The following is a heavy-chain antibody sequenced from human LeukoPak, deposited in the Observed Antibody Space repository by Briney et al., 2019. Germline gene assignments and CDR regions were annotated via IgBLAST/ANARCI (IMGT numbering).Heavy chain of an antibody. D-gene: IGHD6-19*01. V-gene: IGHV3-30*18. CDR3: AKDRGIAVAGYFDY. CDR1: GFTFSSYG. J-gene: IGHJ4*02. Sequence: GGSLRLSCAASGFTFSSYGMHWVRQAPGKGLEWVAVISYDGSNKYYADSAKGRFTISRDNSKNTLYLQMNSLRAEDTAVYYCAKDRGIAVAGYFDYWGQGTLVTVSS. CDR2: ISYDGSNK.